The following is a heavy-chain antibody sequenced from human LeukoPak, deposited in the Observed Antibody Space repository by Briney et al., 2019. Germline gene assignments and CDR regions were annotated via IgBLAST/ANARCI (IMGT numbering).Heavy chain of an antibody. CDR2: IYSDGRT. J-gene: IGHJ3*02. D-gene: IGHD3-10*01. V-gene: IGHV3-53*01. Sequence: GGSLRLSCAASGVTVSSNYISWVRQAPGKGLEWVSVIYSDGRTYYTDSVKGRFTISRDNSKNTLYPQMNSLRAEDTAVYYCARSRAGSGSYFGAFDIWGQGTMVTVSS. CDR1: GVTVSSNY. CDR3: ARSRAGSGSYFGAFDI.